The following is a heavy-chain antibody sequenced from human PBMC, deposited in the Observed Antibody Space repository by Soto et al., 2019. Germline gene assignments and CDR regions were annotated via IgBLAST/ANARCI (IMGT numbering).Heavy chain of an antibody. CDR3: ARDRGITGTTFSDY. CDR1: GYTFTSYA. V-gene: IGHV1-3*01. J-gene: IGHJ4*02. CDR2: INAGNGNT. Sequence: ASVKVSCKASGYTFTSYAMHWVRQAPGQRLEWMGWINAGNGNTKYSQKFQGRVTITRDTSASTAYMELSSLRSEDTAVYYCARDRGITGTTFSDYWGQGTLVTVSS. D-gene: IGHD1-7*01.